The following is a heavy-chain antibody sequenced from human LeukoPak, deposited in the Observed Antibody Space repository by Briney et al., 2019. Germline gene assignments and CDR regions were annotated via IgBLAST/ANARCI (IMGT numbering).Heavy chain of an antibody. D-gene: IGHD5-18*01. CDR3: AQHSGYSYGLDY. CDR1: GGSTSSYY. Sequence: SETLSLTCTVSGGSTSSYYWSWIRQPPGKGLEWIGYIYYSGSTNYNPSLKSRVTISVDTSKNQFSLKLSSVTAADTAVYYCAQHSGYSYGLDYWGQGTLVTVSS. V-gene: IGHV4-59*01. CDR2: IYYSGST. J-gene: IGHJ4*02.